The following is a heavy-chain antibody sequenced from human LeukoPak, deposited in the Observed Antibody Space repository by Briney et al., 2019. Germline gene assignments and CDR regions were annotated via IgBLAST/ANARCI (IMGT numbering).Heavy chain of an antibody. V-gene: IGHV1-8*01. J-gene: IGHJ6*02. D-gene: IGHD3-10*01. CDR2: MNPNSSNT. CDR3: LSRRFGSYGMDV. Sequence: GASVKVSCKASGYTFTSYDINWVRQATGQGLEWMGWMNPNSSNTGYAQKFQGRVTMTRNTSISTAYMELSSLRSEDTAVYYCLSRRFGSYGMDVWGQGTTVTVSS. CDR1: GYTFTSYD.